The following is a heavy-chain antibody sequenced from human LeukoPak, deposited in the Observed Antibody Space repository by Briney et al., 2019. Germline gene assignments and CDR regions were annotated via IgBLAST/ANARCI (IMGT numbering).Heavy chain of an antibody. CDR1: GFTFSDYY. V-gene: IGHV4-34*01. Sequence: GSLRLSCAASGFTFSDYYMSWIRQAPGKGLEWIGEINHSGSTNYNPSLKSRVTISVDTSKNQFSLKLSSVTAADTAVYYCARGPSITMVRGVFDYWGQGTLVTVSS. CDR2: INHSGST. D-gene: IGHD3-10*01. J-gene: IGHJ4*02. CDR3: ARGPSITMVRGVFDY.